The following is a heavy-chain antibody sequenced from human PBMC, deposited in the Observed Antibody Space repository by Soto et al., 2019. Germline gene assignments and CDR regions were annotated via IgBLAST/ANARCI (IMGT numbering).Heavy chain of an antibody. CDR2: FNREEDEI. CDR1: GDSLTELS. D-gene: IGHD3-3*01. J-gene: IGHJ6*02. Sequence: ASVKVSCKGSGDSLTELSMHWVRQAPGKGLEWMGSFNREEDEIIYAQKFQGRVTMTEDTSTDTAYMELSRLTSEDTAVYYCAREAYDFWSGYYPSNYYYNGMDVWGQGTTVTVSS. CDR3: AREAYDFWSGYYPSNYYYNGMDV. V-gene: IGHV1-24*01.